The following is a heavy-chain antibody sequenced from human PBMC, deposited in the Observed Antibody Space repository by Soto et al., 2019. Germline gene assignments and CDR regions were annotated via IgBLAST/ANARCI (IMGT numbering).Heavy chain of an antibody. Sequence: VGSLRLSCAASGFTFSSYAMSWVRQAPGKGLEWVSAISGSGGGTYYADSVKGRFTISRDNSKNTLYLQMNSLRAEDTAVYYCAKSMVRGVIIPYYYYYGMDVWGQGTTVTVSS. J-gene: IGHJ6*02. D-gene: IGHD3-10*01. CDR1: GFTFSSYA. V-gene: IGHV3-23*01. CDR2: ISGSGGGT. CDR3: AKSMVRGVIIPYYYYYGMDV.